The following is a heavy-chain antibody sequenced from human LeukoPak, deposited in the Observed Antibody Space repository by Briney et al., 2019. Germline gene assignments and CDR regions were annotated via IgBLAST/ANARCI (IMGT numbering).Heavy chain of an antibody. V-gene: IGHV1-46*01. Sequence: ASVKVSCKASGYTFTSYYMHWVRQAPGQGLEWMGIINPSGGSTSYAQKFQGRLTMTRDTSTSTVYMELSSLRSEDTAVYYCARDLSLLRGDMDVWGKGPTVTVSS. D-gene: IGHD2-15*01. CDR3: ARDLSLLRGDMDV. CDR1: GYTFTSYY. J-gene: IGHJ6*03. CDR2: INPSGGST.